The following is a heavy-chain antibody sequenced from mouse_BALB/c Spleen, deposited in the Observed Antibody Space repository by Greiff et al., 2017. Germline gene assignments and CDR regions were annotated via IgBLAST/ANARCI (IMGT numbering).Heavy chain of an antibody. CDR2: IDPSDSYT. CDR3: ARQTGGYYYAMDY. J-gene: IGHJ4*01. CDR1: GYTFTSYW. Sequence: QVQLKQPGAELVKPGASVKLSCKASGYTFTSYWMHWVKQRPGQGLEWIGEIDPSDSYTNYNQKFKGKATLTVDKSSSTAYMQLSSLTSEDSAVYYCARQTGGYYYAMDYWGQGTSVTVSS. V-gene: IGHV1-69*02.